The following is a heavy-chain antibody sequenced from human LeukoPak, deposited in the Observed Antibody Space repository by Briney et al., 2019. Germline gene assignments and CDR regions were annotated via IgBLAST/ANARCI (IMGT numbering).Heavy chain of an antibody. V-gene: IGHV3-30*19. J-gene: IGHJ4*02. CDR3: ARDGTNGYDRSPFDY. Sequence: GRSLRLSCAASGFTFGSYGIHGVRQAPGKGLEGVGVISYDGSNKYYGDSVKGRFTISRDNSKNTVYLQMNSLRAEDTAVYYCARDGTNGYDRSPFDYWGQGTLVTVSS. CDR2: ISYDGSNK. D-gene: IGHD5-12*01. CDR1: GFTFGSYG.